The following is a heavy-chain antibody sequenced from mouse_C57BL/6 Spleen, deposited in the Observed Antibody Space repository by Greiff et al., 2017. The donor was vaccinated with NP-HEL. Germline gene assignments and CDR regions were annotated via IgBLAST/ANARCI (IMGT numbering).Heavy chain of an antibody. D-gene: IGHD1-1*01. J-gene: IGHJ4*01. V-gene: IGHV1-80*01. Sequence: LVESGAELVKPGASVKISCKASGYAFSSYWMNWVKQRPGKGLEWIGQIYPGDGDTNYNGKFKGQATLTADKSSSTAYMQLSSLTSEDSAVYFCARRRLVATGNAMDYWGQGTSVTVSS. CDR3: ARRRLVATGNAMDY. CDR2: IYPGDGDT. CDR1: GYAFSSYW.